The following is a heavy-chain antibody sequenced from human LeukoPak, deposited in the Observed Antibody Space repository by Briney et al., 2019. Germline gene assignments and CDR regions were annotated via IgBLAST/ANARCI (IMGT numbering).Heavy chain of an antibody. D-gene: IGHD3-10*01. V-gene: IGHV3-48*01. CDR2: ISSSSNII. Sequence: GGSLRLSCAASGFTFSNYNMNWVRQPPGKGLQWVSYISSSSNIIYYANSVKGRFTISRDNAKNSLFLQMNSLRAEDTAVYYCARDFAREFTIDYWGQGTLVTVSS. CDR3: ARDFAREFTIDY. CDR1: GFTFSNYN. J-gene: IGHJ4*02.